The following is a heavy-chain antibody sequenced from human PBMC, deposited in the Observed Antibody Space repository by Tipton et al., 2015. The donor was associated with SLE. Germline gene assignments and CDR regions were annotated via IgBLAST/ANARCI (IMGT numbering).Heavy chain of an antibody. D-gene: IGHD3-22*01. V-gene: IGHV3-11*01. J-gene: IGHJ6*02. CDR1: GFTFSDYY. CDR3: ASGAYYYDSSGYYYGMDV. CDR2: ISSSGSTI. Sequence: SLRLSCAASGFTFSDYYMSWIRQAPGKGLEWVSYISSSGSTIYYADSVKGRFTISRDNAKNSLYLQMNCLRAEDTAVYYCASGAYYYDSSGYYYGMDVWGQGTTVTVSS.